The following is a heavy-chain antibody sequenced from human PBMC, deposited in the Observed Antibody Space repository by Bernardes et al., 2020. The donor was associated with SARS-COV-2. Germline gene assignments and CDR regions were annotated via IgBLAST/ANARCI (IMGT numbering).Heavy chain of an antibody. CDR2: FYTRGII. V-gene: IGHV4-4*07. D-gene: IGHD3-22*01. CDR1: GDSIGNFY. CDR3: AGERVVNYYDTSGYLT. J-gene: IGHJ4*02. Sequence: SETLSLTCKVSGDSIGNFYWNWIRQPAGKGLEWIGRFYTRGIINYNLSLKSRVSMSLDTSKGQLSLKLNSVTAADTAVYYCAGERVVNYYDTSGYLTWGQGTLVTVSS.